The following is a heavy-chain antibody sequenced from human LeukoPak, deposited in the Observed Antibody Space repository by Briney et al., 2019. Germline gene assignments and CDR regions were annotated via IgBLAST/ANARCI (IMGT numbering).Heavy chain of an antibody. D-gene: IGHD1-26*01. J-gene: IGHJ4*02. CDR1: GYTFTSYY. Sequence: ASVKVSCKASGYTFTSYYMHWVRQAPGQGLEWMGIISSSGGSTIYAQKSQGRVTMTRDTSTSTVYMELSSLRSEDTAVYYCANVAGATPFDYWGQGTLVTVSS. CDR3: ANVAGATPFDY. V-gene: IGHV1-46*01. CDR2: ISSSGGST.